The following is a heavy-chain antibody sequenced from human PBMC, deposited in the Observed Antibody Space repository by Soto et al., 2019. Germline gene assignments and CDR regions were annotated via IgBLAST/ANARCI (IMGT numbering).Heavy chain of an antibody. J-gene: IGHJ4*02. CDR3: ATGRYYDFWSEFDY. Sequence: GGSLRLSCATSGFPFSSYDMSWVRQAPGKGLEWISSISGSDSSTYYADSVKGRFTISRDNAKNTLYLQMNSLRAEDTAVYHCATGRYYDFWSEFDYWGQGTLVTVSS. V-gene: IGHV3-23*01. CDR1: GFPFSSYD. D-gene: IGHD3-3*01. CDR2: ISGSDSST.